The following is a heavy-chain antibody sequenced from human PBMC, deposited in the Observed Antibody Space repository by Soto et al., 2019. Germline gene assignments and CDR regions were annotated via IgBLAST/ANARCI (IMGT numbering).Heavy chain of an antibody. D-gene: IGHD3-9*01. Sequence: GGSLRLSCAASGFTFSSYGMHWVRQAPGKGLEWVAVISYDGSNKYYADSVKGRFTISRDNSKSTLYLQMNSLRAEDTAVYYCAKDYDILTGNYYGMDVWGQGTTVTVSS. V-gene: IGHV3-30*18. CDR2: ISYDGSNK. CDR3: AKDYDILTGNYYGMDV. CDR1: GFTFSSYG. J-gene: IGHJ6*02.